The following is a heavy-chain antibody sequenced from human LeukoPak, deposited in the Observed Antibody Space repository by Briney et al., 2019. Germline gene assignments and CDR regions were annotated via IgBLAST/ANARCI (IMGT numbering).Heavy chain of an antibody. CDR2: IYYSGST. CDR3: SYSRSWSDAFDI. Sequence: PSETLSLTCTVSGGSISSFYWGWIRQPPGKGLEWIGSIYYSGSTYYNPSLKSRVTMSVDTSKNQFSLKLSSVTAADTAVYSRSYSRSWSDAFDIWGQGTMVTVSS. D-gene: IGHD6-13*01. V-gene: IGHV4-39*01. J-gene: IGHJ3*02. CDR1: GGSISSFY.